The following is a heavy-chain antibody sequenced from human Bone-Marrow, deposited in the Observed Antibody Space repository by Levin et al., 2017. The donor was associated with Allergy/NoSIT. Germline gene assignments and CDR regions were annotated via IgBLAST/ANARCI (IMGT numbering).Heavy chain of an antibody. CDR2: IYPDDSDT. J-gene: IGHJ6*02. Sequence: GESLKISCKGSGYRFTSYWIGWVRQMPGKGLEWMGIIYPDDSDTRYSPSFQGQVTISADKSISTAYLHWSSLKASDTAMYYCARHDFSSSSEYYGMDVWGQGTTVTVSS. CDR3: ARHDFSSSSEYYGMDV. CDR1: GYRFTSYW. V-gene: IGHV5-51*01. D-gene: IGHD6-25*01.